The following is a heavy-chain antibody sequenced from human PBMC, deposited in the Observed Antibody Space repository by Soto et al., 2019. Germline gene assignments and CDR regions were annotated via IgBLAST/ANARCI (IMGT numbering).Heavy chain of an antibody. CDR2: IFHDGTA. V-gene: IGHV4-4*02. CDR1: GVSISSGNW. D-gene: IGHD3-10*01. J-gene: IGHJ4*02. CDR3: ARLVYDTRLNYMYFDL. Sequence: SETLSLTCAVSGVSISSGNWWTWVRQSPQRGLEYIGEIFHDGTANYYPSFERRVAISVDTSKNQFSLRLTSVTAADTAIYFCARLVYDTRLNYMYFDLWGQGTLVTVYS.